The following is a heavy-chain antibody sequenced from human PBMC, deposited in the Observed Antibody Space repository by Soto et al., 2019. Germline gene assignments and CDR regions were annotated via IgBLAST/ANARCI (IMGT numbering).Heavy chain of an antibody. V-gene: IGHV4-39*01. CDR1: GGSISSSSYY. Sequence: SETLSLTCTVSGGSISSSSYYWGWIRQPPGKGLEWIGSIYYSGSTYYNPSLKSRVTISVDTSKNQFSLKLSSVTAADTAVYYCARHMYYDILTGYYIRGYYFDYWGQGTLVTVS. CDR2: IYYSGST. D-gene: IGHD3-9*01. J-gene: IGHJ4*02. CDR3: ARHMYYDILTGYYIRGYYFDY.